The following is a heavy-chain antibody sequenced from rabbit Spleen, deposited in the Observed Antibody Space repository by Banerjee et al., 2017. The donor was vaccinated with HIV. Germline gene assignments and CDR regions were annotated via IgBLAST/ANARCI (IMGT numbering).Heavy chain of an antibody. D-gene: IGHD1-1*01. CDR1: GFDLSNYYY. CDR3: ARDTSSSFSSYGMDL. V-gene: IGHV1S40*01. CDR2: IYAGSSGNT. J-gene: IGHJ6*01. Sequence: QSLEESGGDLVKPEGSLTLTCKASGFDLSNYYYICWVRQAPGKGLEWIACIYAGSSGNTYYATWAQGRFTISKTSSTTVTLHVTSLTAADTATYFCARDTSSSFSSYGMDLWGPGTLVTVS.